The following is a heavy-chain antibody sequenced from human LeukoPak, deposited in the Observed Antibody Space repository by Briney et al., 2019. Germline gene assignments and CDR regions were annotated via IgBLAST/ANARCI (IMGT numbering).Heavy chain of an antibody. D-gene: IGHD3-10*01. CDR3: ARDQFSTYYYGSGSYYNDLFDY. CDR2: ISSSSSYI. J-gene: IGHJ4*02. Sequence: PGGSLRLSCAASGFTFSSYGMHWVRQASGKGLEWVSSISSSSSYIYYAGSVEGRFTISRDNAKNSLYLQMNSLRAEDTAVYFCARDQFSTYYYGSGSYYNDLFDYWGQGTLVTVSS. V-gene: IGHV3-21*01. CDR1: GFTFSSYG.